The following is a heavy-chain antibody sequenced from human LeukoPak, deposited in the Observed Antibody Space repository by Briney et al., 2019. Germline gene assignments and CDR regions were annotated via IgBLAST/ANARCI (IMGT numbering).Heavy chain of an antibody. Sequence: GGSLRLSCVASGFPFSSYWMHWVRQAPGKGLVWVSRINSDGSSTSYADSVKGRFTISRDNAKNTLYLQMNSLRAEDTAVYYCARVPERYYFDYWGQGTLVTVSS. J-gene: IGHJ4*02. V-gene: IGHV3-74*01. CDR3: ARVPERYYFDY. CDR2: INSDGSST. CDR1: GFPFSSYW.